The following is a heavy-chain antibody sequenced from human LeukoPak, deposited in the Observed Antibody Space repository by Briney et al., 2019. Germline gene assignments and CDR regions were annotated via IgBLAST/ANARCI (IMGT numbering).Heavy chain of an antibody. CDR1: GYTFTGYY. D-gene: IGHD5-12*01. V-gene: IGHV1-2*02. CDR2: INPNSGGT. CDR3: ARGPGYSGYPLPFAW. Sequence: GASVKVSCKASGYTFTGYYMHWVRQAPGQGLEWMGWINPNSGGTNYAQKFQGRVTMTRDTSISTAYMELSRLRSDDTAVYYCARGPGYSGYPLPFAWWGQGTLVTVSS. J-gene: IGHJ4*02.